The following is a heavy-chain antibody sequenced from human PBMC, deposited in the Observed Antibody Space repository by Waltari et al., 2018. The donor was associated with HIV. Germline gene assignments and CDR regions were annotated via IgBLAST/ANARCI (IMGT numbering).Heavy chain of an antibody. Sequence: EVQLVESGGGLVQHGGSLRLSCAASGLRLRSYELNWVRPAPGKGLELISYISNSGSPIYYAGSVRGRFTISRDSDKNSLFLQMNSLRVEDTAVYYCARGWFDSWGQGTMVTVSS. V-gene: IGHV3-48*03. CDR1: GLRLRSYE. J-gene: IGHJ5*01. CDR3: ARGWFDS. CDR2: ISNSGSPI.